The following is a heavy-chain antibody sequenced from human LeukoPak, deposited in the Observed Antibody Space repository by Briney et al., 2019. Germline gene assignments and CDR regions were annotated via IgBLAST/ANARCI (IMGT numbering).Heavy chain of an antibody. CDR1: GGSISSGSYW. CDR2: IYTDTIT. D-gene: IGHD7-27*01. J-gene: IGHJ4*02. Sequence: PSQTLSLTCTVSGGSISSGSYWWNWIRQPAGKGLEWIGRIYTDTITTYNPSLKSRVTISVDTSKNQFSLKLTSVTAADTAVYYCASLGSHDSWGQGTLVIVSS. V-gene: IGHV4-61*02. CDR3: ASLGSHDS.